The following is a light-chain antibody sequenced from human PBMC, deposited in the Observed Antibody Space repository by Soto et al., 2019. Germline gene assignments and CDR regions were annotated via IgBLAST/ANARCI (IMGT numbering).Light chain of an antibody. Sequence: IFMTRSPATLSVAPGERVTFSCGASQGVSRKLAWYQHKPGQAPRLLISGASTGATGIPARFRGSGSGTEFTLTISSLQSEDCEIYYCQQYHTWPITFGGGTTVDIK. V-gene: IGKV3-15*01. CDR3: QQYHTWPIT. CDR1: QGVSRK. CDR2: GAS. J-gene: IGKJ4*01.